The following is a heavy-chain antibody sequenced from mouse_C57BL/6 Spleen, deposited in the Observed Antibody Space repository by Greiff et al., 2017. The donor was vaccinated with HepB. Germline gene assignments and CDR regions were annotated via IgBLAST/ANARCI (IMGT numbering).Heavy chain of an antibody. CDR2: IDPSDSYT. D-gene: IGHD4-1*01. V-gene: IGHV1-69*01. Sequence: QVQLQQPGAELVMPGASVKLSCKASGYTFTSYWMHWVKQRPGQGLEWIGEIDPSDSYTNYNQKFKGKATLTVDKSSSTAYMQLSSLTSEDSAVYYCARALGFAYWGQGTLVTVSA. J-gene: IGHJ3*01. CDR1: GYTFTSYW. CDR3: ARALGFAY.